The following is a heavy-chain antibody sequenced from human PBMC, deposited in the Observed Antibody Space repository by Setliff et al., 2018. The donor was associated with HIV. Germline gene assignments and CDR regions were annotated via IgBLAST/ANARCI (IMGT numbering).Heavy chain of an antibody. J-gene: IGHJ3*01. CDR3: ARDDSIVLVPAIMRGDGFDF. D-gene: IGHD2-2*01. CDR1: GGSISSSNW. CDR2: IYHSGST. V-gene: IGHV4-4*02. Sequence: SETLSLTCAVSGGSISSSNWWRWVRQPPGKGLEWIGEIYHSGSTKYKSSLKSRVTISVDKSKNQFSLKLSSVTAADTAVYYCARDDSIVLVPAIMRGDGFDFWGQGTMVTVSS.